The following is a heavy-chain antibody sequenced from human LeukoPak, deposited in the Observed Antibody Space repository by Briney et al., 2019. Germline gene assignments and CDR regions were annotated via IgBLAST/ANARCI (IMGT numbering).Heavy chain of an antibody. D-gene: IGHD6-25*01. CDR3: ATCAAPTRPGWFDP. J-gene: IGHJ5*02. CDR1: GGSFSGYY. CDR2: INHGGST. V-gene: IGHV4-34*01. Sequence: PSETLSLTCAVYGGSFSGYYWSWIRQPPGKGLEWIGEINHGGSTNYNPSLKSRVTISVDTSKNQFSLKLSSVTAADTAVYYCATCAAPTRPGWFDPRGQGTLVTVSS.